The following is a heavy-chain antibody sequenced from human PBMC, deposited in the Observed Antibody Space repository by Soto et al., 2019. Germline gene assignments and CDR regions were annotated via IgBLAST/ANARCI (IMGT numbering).Heavy chain of an antibody. D-gene: IGHD2-8*01. CDR3: ARDVRGCTNGVCYYYYMDV. CDR1: GFTFSSYS. CDR2: ISSSSSTI. J-gene: IGHJ6*03. V-gene: IGHV3-48*01. Sequence: GGSLRLSCAASGFTFSSYSMNWVRQAPGKGLEWVSYISSSSSTIYYADSVKGRFTISRDNAKNSLYLQMNSLRAEDTAVYYCARDVRGCTNGVCYYYYMDVWGKGTTVTVSS.